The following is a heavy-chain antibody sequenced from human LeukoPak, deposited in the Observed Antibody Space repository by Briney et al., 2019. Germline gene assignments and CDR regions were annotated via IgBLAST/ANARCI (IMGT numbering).Heavy chain of an antibody. D-gene: IGHD3-16*01. CDR2: IYSGDNT. Sequence: PGGSLRLSCAASGLTVSNNYMSWVRQAPGKGLEWVSVIYSGDNTYYVESVKGRFTISRDNSKNTLFLQMNRLRAEGTAVYYCAGRRVLDASFDYWGQGTLVTVSS. CDR1: GLTVSNNY. CDR3: AGRRVLDASFDY. V-gene: IGHV3-66*02. J-gene: IGHJ4*02.